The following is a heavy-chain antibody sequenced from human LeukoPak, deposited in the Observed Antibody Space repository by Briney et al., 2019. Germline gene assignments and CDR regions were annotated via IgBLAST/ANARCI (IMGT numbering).Heavy chain of an antibody. V-gene: IGHV3-11*01. CDR2: ISSSGSTI. CDR1: GFTFSDYY. CDR3: ARARGGYLKKYYYYGMDV. Sequence: GGSLRLSCAASGFTFSDYYMSWIRQAPGKGLERVSYISSSGSTIYYADSVKGRFTISRDNAKNSLYLQMNSLRAEDTAVYYCARARGGYLKKYYYYGMDVWGQGTTVTVSS. J-gene: IGHJ6*02. D-gene: IGHD5-12*01.